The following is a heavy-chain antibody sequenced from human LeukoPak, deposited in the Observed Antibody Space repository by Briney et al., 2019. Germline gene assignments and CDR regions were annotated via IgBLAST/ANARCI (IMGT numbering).Heavy chain of an antibody. CDR1: GGSISSSFYY. J-gene: IGHJ4*02. CDR2: IYHSGST. V-gene: IGHV4-39*01. Sequence: SETLSLTCTVSGGSISSSFYYWGWIRQPPGKGLEWIGSIYHSGSTYYNPSLKSRVTISVDTSRNQFSLKLSSVTAADTAVYHCARHLYGSGLHRIDYWGQGTLVTVSS. D-gene: IGHD6-19*01. CDR3: ARHLYGSGLHRIDY.